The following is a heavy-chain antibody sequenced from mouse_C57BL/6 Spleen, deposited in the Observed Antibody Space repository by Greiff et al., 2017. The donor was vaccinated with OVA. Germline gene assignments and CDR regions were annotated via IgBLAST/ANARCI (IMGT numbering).Heavy chain of an antibody. Sequence: QVQLQQSGAELVKPGASVKMSCKASGYTFTSYWITWVKQRPGQGLEWIGDIYPGSGSTNYNEKFKSKATLTVDTSSSTAYMQLSSLTSEDSAVYYCAREGDSSGSPFAYWGQGTLVTVSA. J-gene: IGHJ3*01. D-gene: IGHD3-2*02. CDR3: AREGDSSGSPFAY. V-gene: IGHV1-55*01. CDR1: GYTFTSYW. CDR2: IYPGSGST.